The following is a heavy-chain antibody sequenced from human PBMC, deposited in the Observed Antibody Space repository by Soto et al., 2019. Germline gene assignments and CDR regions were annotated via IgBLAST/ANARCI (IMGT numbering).Heavy chain of an antibody. D-gene: IGHD6-13*01. CDR3: ARLRNWGSSWYPGGGYYYYGMDV. V-gene: IGHV4-34*01. CDR2: INHSGST. J-gene: IGHJ6*02. CDR1: GGSFSCYC. Sequence: SETLSLTCAVYGGSFSCYCWSWIRQPPGKGLEWIGEINHSGSTNYNPSLKSRVTISVDTSKNQFSLKLSSVTAADTAVYYCARLRNWGSSWYPGGGYYYYGMDVWGQGTTVTVSS.